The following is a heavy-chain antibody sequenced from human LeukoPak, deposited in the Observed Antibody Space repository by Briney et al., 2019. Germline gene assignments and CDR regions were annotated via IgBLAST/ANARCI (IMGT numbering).Heavy chain of an antibody. J-gene: IGHJ4*02. CDR3: AKDIRRRSYDILTGPLDY. CDR1: GFTFDDYA. V-gene: IGHV3-9*01. CDR2: ISWNSGSI. Sequence: PGGSLRLSCAASGFTFDDYAMHWVRQAPGKGLEWVSGISWNSGSIGYADSVKGRFTISRDNAKNSLYLQMNSLRAEDTALYYCAKDIRRRSYDILTGPLDYWGQGTLVTVSS. D-gene: IGHD3-9*01.